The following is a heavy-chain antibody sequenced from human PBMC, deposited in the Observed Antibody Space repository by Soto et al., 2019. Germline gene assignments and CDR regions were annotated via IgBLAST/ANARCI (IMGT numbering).Heavy chain of an antibody. CDR2: IYYSGTT. V-gene: IGHV4-30-4*01. J-gene: IGHJ6*02. CDR3: ARDGGFCTNGVCPVYYYYGMDV. CDR1: GGSISSGEYY. Sequence: SETLSLTCTVSGGSISSGEYYWSWIRQPPGEGLEWIGNIYYSGTTYNNPSLKSRVTISVDTSNNQFSLKLSSVTAADTAVYYCARDGGFCTNGVCPVYYYYGMDVWGQGTTVTSP. D-gene: IGHD2-8*01.